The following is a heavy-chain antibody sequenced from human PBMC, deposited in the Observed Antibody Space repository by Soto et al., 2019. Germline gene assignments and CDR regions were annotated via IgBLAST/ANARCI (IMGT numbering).Heavy chain of an antibody. V-gene: IGHV4-59*01. CDR2: IHYSGST. CDR1: GGSISSYY. J-gene: IGHJ6*02. Sequence: SETLSLTCTVSGGSISSYYWSWIRQPPGKGLEWIGYIHYSGSTNYNPSLKSRVTISVDTSKNQFSLKLSSVTAADTAVYYCARESTTTNYYYYGMDVWGQGTTVTVSS. CDR3: ARESTTTNYYYYGMDV. D-gene: IGHD4-17*01.